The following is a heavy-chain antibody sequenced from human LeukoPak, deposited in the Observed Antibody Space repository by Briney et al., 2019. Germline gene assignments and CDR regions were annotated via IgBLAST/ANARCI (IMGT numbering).Heavy chain of an antibody. CDR1: GFTVSSNY. CDR2: IYIGGST. Sequence: PGGSLRLSCAASGFTVSSNYMSWVRQAPGKGLEWVSVIYIGGSTYYADSVKGRFTISRDNSKNTLYLQMYNLRAEDTAVYYCARDRGWYGDDYWGQGTRVTVSS. J-gene: IGHJ4*02. CDR3: ARDRGWYGDDY. V-gene: IGHV3-66*01. D-gene: IGHD6-19*01.